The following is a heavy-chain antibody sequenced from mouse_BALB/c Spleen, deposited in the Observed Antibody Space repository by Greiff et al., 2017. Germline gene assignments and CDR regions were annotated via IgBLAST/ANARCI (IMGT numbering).Heavy chain of an antibody. CDR3: VRDGFLGTSYAMDY. J-gene: IGHJ4*01. D-gene: IGHD1-3*01. CDR2: IWTGGGT. V-gene: IGHV2-9-2*01. Sequence: VKLMESGPGLVAPSQSLSITCTVSGFSLTSYDISWIRQPPGKGLEWLGVIWTGGGTNYNSAFMSRLSISKDNSKSQVFLKMNSLQTDDTAIYYCVRDGFLGTSYAMDYWGQGTSVTVSS. CDR1: GFSLTSYD.